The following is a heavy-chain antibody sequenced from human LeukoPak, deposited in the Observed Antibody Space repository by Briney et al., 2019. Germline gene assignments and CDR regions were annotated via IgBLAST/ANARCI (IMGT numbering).Heavy chain of an antibody. V-gene: IGHV1-2*02. CDR1: GYTFTVYY. CDR3: ARTEVAATYYYYYYMDV. CDR2: INPNSGGT. Sequence: ASVKVSCKASGYTFTVYYMHWVRQAPGQGLEWMGWINPNSGGTNYSQKFQGRVTMTRDTSISTAYMELSRLRSDDTAVYYCARTEVAATYYYYYYMDVWGKGTTVTVSS. J-gene: IGHJ6*03. D-gene: IGHD2-15*01.